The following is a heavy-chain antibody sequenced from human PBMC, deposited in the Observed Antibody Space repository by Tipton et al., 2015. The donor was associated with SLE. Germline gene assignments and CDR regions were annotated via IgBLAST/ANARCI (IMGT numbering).Heavy chain of an antibody. CDR2: ISASSGDT. CDR1: GFSFNTYA. CDR3: AKDQRQSLLFDS. D-gene: IGHD2-15*01. V-gene: IGHV3-23*01. Sequence: SLRLSCAASGFSFNTYAMSWVRQIPGKGLEWVSGISASSGDTFYADSVKGRFTISRDNFKNTLSLQMHSLRVEDTAIYYCAKDQRQSLLFDSWGQGTLVNVSS. J-gene: IGHJ4*02.